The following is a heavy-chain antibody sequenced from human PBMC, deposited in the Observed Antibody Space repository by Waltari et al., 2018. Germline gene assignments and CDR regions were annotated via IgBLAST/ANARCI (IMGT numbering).Heavy chain of an antibody. CDR2: ISSGNGKT. V-gene: IGHV1-3*01. CDR3: ARDLTGYYDDNNGYYYGPSVFDY. D-gene: IGHD3-22*01. Sequence: QVHLAPSGAAVTKPGASGKISCTASGYHLHSYTINWVRQAPRQRLEWMGWISSGNGKTKYSQTLQGRLTITRDTSASTVHMEMNSVRSEDTAVYYCARDLTGYYDDNNGYYYGPSVFDYWGQGTLVTVSS. J-gene: IGHJ4*02. CDR1: GYHLHSYT.